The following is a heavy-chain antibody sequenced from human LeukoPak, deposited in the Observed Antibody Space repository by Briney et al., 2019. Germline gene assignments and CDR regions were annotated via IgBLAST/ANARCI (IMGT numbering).Heavy chain of an antibody. V-gene: IGHV3-23*01. Sequence: GGSLRLSCAASGFTLSSYAMSWVRQAPGKGLEWVSAISVSGNTYHADSVKGRFTISRDIAKNSLYLQMYSLRVDDTAVYYCARERTPKYYYGSGGYFRYFDYWGQGTLVTVSS. CDR2: ISVSGNT. D-gene: IGHD3-10*01. J-gene: IGHJ4*02. CDR1: GFTLSSYA. CDR3: ARERTPKYYYGSGGYFRYFDY.